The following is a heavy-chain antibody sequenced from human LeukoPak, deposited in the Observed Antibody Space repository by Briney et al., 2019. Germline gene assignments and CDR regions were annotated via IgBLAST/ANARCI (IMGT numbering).Heavy chain of an antibody. J-gene: IGHJ3*02. D-gene: IGHD3-22*01. CDR2: ISSSSSTI. V-gene: IGHV3-48*01. CDR3: ARAPYYYDSSGPLSAAFDI. Sequence: GGSLRLSCAASGFTFSSYSMNWVRQAPGKGLEWVSHISSSSSTIYYADSVKGRFTISRDNAKNSLYLQMNSLRAEDTAVYYCARAPYYYDSSGPLSAAFDIWGQGTMVTVSS. CDR1: GFTFSSYS.